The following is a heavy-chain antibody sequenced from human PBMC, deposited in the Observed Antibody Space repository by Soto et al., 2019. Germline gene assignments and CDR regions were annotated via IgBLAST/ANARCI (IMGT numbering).Heavy chain of an antibody. CDR3: ARGAPPSELDLHYYYYYGMDV. Sequence: QVQLVQSGAEVKKPGSSVKVSCKASGGTFSSYAISWVRQAPGQGLAWMGGIIPIFGTANYAQKFQGRVTITADKSTSTAYMELSSLRSEDTAVYYCARGAPPSELDLHYYYYYGMDVWGQGTTVTVSS. D-gene: IGHD1-7*01. J-gene: IGHJ6*02. CDR1: GGTFSSYA. CDR2: IIPIFGTA. V-gene: IGHV1-69*06.